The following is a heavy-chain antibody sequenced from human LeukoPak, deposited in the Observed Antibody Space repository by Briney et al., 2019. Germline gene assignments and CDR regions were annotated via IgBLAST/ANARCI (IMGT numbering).Heavy chain of an antibody. Sequence: GGSLRLSCAASGFTFSSYAMNWVRQAPGKGLEWFSAISDSGGSTYYADSVKGRFTISRGNSKKMLYLQMSSLRAEDTAVYYCAKDGDYGSGSYPFQHWGQGTLVTVSS. V-gene: IGHV3-23*01. D-gene: IGHD3-10*01. J-gene: IGHJ1*01. CDR2: ISDSGGST. CDR1: GFTFSSYA. CDR3: AKDGDYGSGSYPFQH.